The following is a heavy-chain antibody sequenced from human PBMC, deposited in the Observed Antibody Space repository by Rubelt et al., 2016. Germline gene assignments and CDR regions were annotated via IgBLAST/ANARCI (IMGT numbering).Heavy chain of an antibody. Sequence: QVQLVQSGAEVKKPGASVKVSCKASGYTFTSYGISWVRQAPGQGLEWMGWISAYNGNTNYAQKLQGRVTMTTDTPPGTAYMWLRSRGSDDTAVYYCARADIVVVPAAIGYFQHWGQGTLVTVSS. CDR1: GYTFTSYG. D-gene: IGHD2-2*02. CDR2: ISAYNGNT. J-gene: IGHJ1*01. V-gene: IGHV1-18*01. CDR3: ARADIVVVPAAIGYFQH.